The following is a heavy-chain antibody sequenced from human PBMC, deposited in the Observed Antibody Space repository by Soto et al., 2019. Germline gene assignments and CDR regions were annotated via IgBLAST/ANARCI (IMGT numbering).Heavy chain of an antibody. CDR3: AKEVVPDY. Sequence: EVQLLESGGGLVQPGGSLRLSCAVSGFTFRNYGMIWVRQAPGKGLEWVSAISGSGGSTYYADSVKGRFSISRDNSKNTLYLQMNSLRVEDTAVYYCAKEVVPDYWGQGTLVTVSS. CDR2: ISGSGGST. V-gene: IGHV3-23*01. D-gene: IGHD3-22*01. J-gene: IGHJ4*02. CDR1: GFTFRNYG.